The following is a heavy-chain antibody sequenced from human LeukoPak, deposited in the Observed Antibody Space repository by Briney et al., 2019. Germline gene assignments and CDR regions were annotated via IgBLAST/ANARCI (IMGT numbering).Heavy chain of an antibody. Sequence: GGSLRLSCAASGFTFSSYAMHWVRQAPGKGLEWVAVISYDGSNKYYADSVKGRFTISRDNSKNTLYLQMNSLRAEDTAVCYCAHPHGYSSSWYYFDYWGQGTLVTVSS. J-gene: IGHJ4*02. CDR2: ISYDGSNK. CDR3: AHPHGYSSSWYYFDY. D-gene: IGHD6-13*01. V-gene: IGHV3-30-3*01. CDR1: GFTFSSYA.